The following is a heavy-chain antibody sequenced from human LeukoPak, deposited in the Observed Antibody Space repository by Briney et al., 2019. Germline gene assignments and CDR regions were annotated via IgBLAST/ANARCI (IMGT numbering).Heavy chain of an antibody. CDR1: GFTFSSYA. Sequence: GRSLRLSCAASGFTFSSYAMHWVRQAPGKGLEWVAVISYDGSNKYYADSVKGRFTISRDNSKNTLYLQMNSLRAEDTAVYYCARDRAVPAAKTYYFDYWGQEPLVTVSS. V-gene: IGHV3-30-3*01. D-gene: IGHD2-2*01. CDR2: ISYDGSNK. CDR3: ARDRAVPAAKTYYFDY. J-gene: IGHJ4*02.